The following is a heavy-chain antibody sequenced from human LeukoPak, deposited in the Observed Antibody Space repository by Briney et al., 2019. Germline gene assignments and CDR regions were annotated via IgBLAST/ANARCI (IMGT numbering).Heavy chain of an antibody. CDR2: MNPNSGNT. D-gene: IGHD5-18*01. CDR3: ARVGYSYGSYYFDY. V-gene: IGHV1-8*03. CDR1: GYTVTSYD. Sequence: APVKVSCKASGYTVTSYDINWVRQATGQGLEWMGWMNPNSGNTGYAQKFQGRVTITRNTSISTAYMELSSLRSEDTAVYYCARVGYSYGSYYFDYWGQGTLVTVSS. J-gene: IGHJ4*02.